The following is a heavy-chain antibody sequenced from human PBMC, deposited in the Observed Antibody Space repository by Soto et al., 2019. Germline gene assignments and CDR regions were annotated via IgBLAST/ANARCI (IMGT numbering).Heavy chain of an antibody. V-gene: IGHV4-39*01. CDR2: IYYSGST. J-gene: IGHJ4*02. Sequence: PSETLSLTCTVSGGSISSSSYYWGWIRQPPGKGLEWIGSIYYSGSTYYNPSLKSRVTISVDTSKNQFSLKLSSVTAADTAVYYCARHRAAGLDYWGQGTLVTVSS. CDR3: ARHRAAGLDY. CDR1: GGSISSSSYY. D-gene: IGHD6-13*01.